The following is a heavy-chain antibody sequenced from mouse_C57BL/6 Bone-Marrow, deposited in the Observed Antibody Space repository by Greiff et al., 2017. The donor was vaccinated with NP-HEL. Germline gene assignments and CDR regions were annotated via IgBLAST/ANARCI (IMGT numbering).Heavy chain of an antibody. J-gene: IGHJ3*01. Sequence: QVQLKQPGAELVRPGSSVKLSCKASGYTFTSYWMHWVKQRPIQGLEWIGNIDPSDSETHYNQKFKDKATLTVDKSSSTAYMQLSSLTSEDSAVYYCARGGYGSSSRFAYWGQGTLVTVSA. V-gene: IGHV1-52*01. CDR1: GYTFTSYW. CDR3: ARGGYGSSSRFAY. D-gene: IGHD1-1*01. CDR2: IDPSDSET.